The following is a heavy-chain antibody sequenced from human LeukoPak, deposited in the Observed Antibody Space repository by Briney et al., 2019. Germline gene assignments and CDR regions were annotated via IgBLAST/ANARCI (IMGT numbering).Heavy chain of an antibody. D-gene: IGHD3-10*01. CDR1: GYTFTGKS. V-gene: IGHV1-2*06. Sequence: GASVKVSCKPSGYTFTGKSVHWVRPAPGQGLEWMGRINPNSGATHYGQKFQGRVTMTRATSISTVYTELNRLRSDDTAVYYCARELPFVYWGQGTLVTVSS. CDR3: ARELPFVY. CDR2: INPNSGAT. J-gene: IGHJ4*02.